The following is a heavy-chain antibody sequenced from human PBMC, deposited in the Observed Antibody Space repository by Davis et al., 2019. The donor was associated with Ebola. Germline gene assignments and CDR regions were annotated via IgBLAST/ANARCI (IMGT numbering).Heavy chain of an antibody. CDR1: GYSFTSYW. J-gene: IGHJ5*02. Sequence: KVSCKGSGYSFTSYWNGWVRQLPGKGLEWMGIIHPGDSETRYSPSFQGQVIIPADKSISTAYLQWSSLKASDTAMYYCAGLGDNWNEATGRWFDPWGQGTLVTVSS. V-gene: IGHV5-51*01. CDR3: AGLGDNWNEATGRWFDP. D-gene: IGHD1-1*01. CDR2: IHPGDSET.